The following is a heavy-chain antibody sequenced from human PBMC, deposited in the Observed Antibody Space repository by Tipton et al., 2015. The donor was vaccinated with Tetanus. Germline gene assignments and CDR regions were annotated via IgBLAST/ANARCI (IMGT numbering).Heavy chain of an antibody. J-gene: IGHJ4*02. Sequence: QLVQSGGEVKKPGESLKISCKGSGYILNNYWIGWVRQKPGKGLEWMGIIYPGDSDTRYSPSFQGQVTISVDKSINTAYLQWSGLKASDTSMFYCARAHCTDGVCNFDFWGQGALVTVAS. CDR1: GYILNNYW. CDR3: ARAHCTDGVCNFDF. D-gene: IGHD2-8*01. V-gene: IGHV5-51*01. CDR2: IYPGDSDT.